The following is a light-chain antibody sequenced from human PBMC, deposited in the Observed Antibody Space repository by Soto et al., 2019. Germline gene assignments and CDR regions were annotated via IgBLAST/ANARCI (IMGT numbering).Light chain of an antibody. CDR3: QQYGSSPGT. Sequence: DIVLTQSPGTLYLSPGERATLSCRASQSISSGYLAWYQQRPGQAPRLLIYGASNRATGIPDRFSGSGSGTDFTLTISSLQPEDFAIYFCQQYGSSPGTFGQGTKVDIK. J-gene: IGKJ1*01. CDR2: GAS. V-gene: IGKV3-20*01. CDR1: QSISSGY.